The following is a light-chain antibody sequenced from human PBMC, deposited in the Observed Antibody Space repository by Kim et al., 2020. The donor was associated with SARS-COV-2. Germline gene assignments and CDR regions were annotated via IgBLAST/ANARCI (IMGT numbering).Light chain of an antibody. CDR1: QSVSSY. J-gene: IGKJ5*01. V-gene: IGKV3-11*01. CDR3: QQRSNWPIT. CDR2: DAS. Sequence: LSPGERATLACRASQSVSSYLAWYQQKPGQAPRLLIYDASNRATGIPARFSGSGSGTDFTLTISSLEPEDFAVYYCQQRSNWPITFGQGTRLEIK.